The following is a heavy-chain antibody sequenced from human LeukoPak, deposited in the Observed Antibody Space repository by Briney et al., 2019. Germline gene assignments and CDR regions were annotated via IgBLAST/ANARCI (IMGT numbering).Heavy chain of an antibody. CDR3: ARDNDLLRYFDWPLDY. J-gene: IGHJ4*02. D-gene: IGHD3-9*01. CDR1: GFTFSSYI. CDR2: ISSSSTI. Sequence: GGSLRLSCAASGFTFSSYIMNWVRQAPGKGLEWVSYISSSSTIYYADSVKGRFTISRDNAKNSLYLRMNSLRAEDTAVYYCARDNDLLRYFDWPLDYWGQGTLVTVSS. V-gene: IGHV3-48*04.